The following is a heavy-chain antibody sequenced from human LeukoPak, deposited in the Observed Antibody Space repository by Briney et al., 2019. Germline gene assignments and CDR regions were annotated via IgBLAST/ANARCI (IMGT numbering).Heavy chain of an antibody. CDR3: ARARIDYYDSSGALDY. CDR2: ISSSSSTI. D-gene: IGHD3-22*01. Sequence: GGSLRLSCAASGFTFSSYSMNWVRQAPGKGLEWVSYISSSSSTIYYADSVKGRFTISRDNAKNSLYLQMNSLRDGDTAVYYCARARIDYYDSSGALDYWGQGTLVTVSS. V-gene: IGHV3-48*02. CDR1: GFTFSSYS. J-gene: IGHJ4*02.